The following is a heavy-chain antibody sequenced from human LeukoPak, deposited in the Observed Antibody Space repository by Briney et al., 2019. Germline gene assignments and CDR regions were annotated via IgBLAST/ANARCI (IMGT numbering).Heavy chain of an antibody. J-gene: IGHJ4*02. Sequence: SETLSLTCAVYGGSFSGYYWSWIRQPPGKGLEWIGEINHSGSTNYNPSLKSRVTISVDTSKNQFSLKLSSVTAADTAVYYCARGPYYYDSSGYYCDYWGQGTLVTVSS. D-gene: IGHD3-22*01. CDR1: GGSFSGYY. V-gene: IGHV4-34*01. CDR2: INHSGST. CDR3: ARGPYYYDSSGYYCDY.